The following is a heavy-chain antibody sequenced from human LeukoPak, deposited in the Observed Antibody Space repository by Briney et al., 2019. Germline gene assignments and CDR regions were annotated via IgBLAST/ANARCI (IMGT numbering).Heavy chain of an antibody. CDR3: ASTPRSYYYDSSGYYANGVDY. D-gene: IGHD3-22*01. J-gene: IGHJ4*02. V-gene: IGHV3-30*02. Sequence: GGSLRLSCAASGFTFSSYGMHLVRQAPGKGLEWVAFIRYDGSNKYYADSVKGRFTISRDNSKNTRYLQMNSLRAEDTAVYYCASTPRSYYYDSSGYYANGVDYWGQGTLVTVSS. CDR1: GFTFSSYG. CDR2: IRYDGSNK.